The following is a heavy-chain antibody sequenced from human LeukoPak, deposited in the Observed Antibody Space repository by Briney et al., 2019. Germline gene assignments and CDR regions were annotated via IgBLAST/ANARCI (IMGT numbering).Heavy chain of an antibody. D-gene: IGHD6-13*01. CDR3: ATSPEGSSWYGDY. Sequence: PSETLSLTCTVSGVSISNYYWSWIRQPPGKGLEWIGSIYYSGSTYYNPSFKSRVTISVDTSKNQFSLKLSSVTAADTAVYYCATSPEGSSWYGDYWGQGTLVTVSS. CDR1: GVSISNYY. V-gene: IGHV4-39*01. CDR2: IYYSGST. J-gene: IGHJ4*02.